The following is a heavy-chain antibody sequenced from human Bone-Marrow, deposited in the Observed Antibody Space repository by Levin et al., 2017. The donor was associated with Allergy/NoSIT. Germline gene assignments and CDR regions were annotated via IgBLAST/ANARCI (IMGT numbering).Heavy chain of an antibody. CDR1: GDTVSSDIAS. V-gene: IGHV6-1*01. D-gene: IGHD5-12*01. Sequence: SQTLSLTCGVSGDTVSSDIASWSWIRQSPSRGLEWLGRIYFRTKWYDDYAVFVKSRITISPETSKNQFSLNLNSVTPDDTAVYYCARNPNSGSAFDVWGQGTTVIVSS. CDR2: IYFRTKWYD. J-gene: IGHJ3*01. CDR3: ARNPNSGSAFDV.